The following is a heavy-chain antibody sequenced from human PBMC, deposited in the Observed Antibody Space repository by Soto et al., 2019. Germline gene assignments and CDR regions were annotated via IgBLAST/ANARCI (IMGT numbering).Heavy chain of an antibody. D-gene: IGHD3-9*01. CDR2: IYYSGST. Sequence: SETLSLTCPVSGGSISSGGYYWSWIRQHPGKGLEWIGYIYYSGSTYYNPSLKSRVTISVDTSKNQFSLKLSSVTAADTAVYYCARGSTYYDILTGYSHTDYYYYGMDVWGQGTTVTVSS. CDR1: GGSISSGGYY. CDR3: ARGSTYYDILTGYSHTDYYYYGMDV. J-gene: IGHJ6*02. V-gene: IGHV4-31*03.